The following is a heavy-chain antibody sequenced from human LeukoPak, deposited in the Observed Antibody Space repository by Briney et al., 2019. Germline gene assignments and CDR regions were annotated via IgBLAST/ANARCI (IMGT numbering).Heavy chain of an antibody. V-gene: IGHV4-59*11. CDR1: GGSISNHY. Sequence: SETLSLTCTVSGGSISNHYWSWIRQPPGKGLEWIGYISYSGSTYYNPSLKSRVTMAVDTSKNQFSLKVSSVTAADTAVYYCTRDFSSAWFFYWGQGTLVTVSS. CDR2: ISYSGST. J-gene: IGHJ4*02. D-gene: IGHD6-13*01. CDR3: TRDFSSAWFFY.